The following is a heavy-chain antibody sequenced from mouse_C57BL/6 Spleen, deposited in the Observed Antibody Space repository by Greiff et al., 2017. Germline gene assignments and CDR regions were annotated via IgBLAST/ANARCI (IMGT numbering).Heavy chain of an antibody. J-gene: IGHJ3*01. D-gene: IGHD2-5*01. CDR2: INPNNGGT. CDR1: GYTFTDYN. CDR3: ASVYYSNYWFAY. V-gene: IGHV1-18*01. Sequence: EVQLQQSGPELVKPGASVKIPCKASGYTFTDYNMDWVKQSHGKSLEWIGDINPNNGGTIYNQKFKGKATLTVDKSSSTAYMELRSLTSEDTAVYYCASVYYSNYWFAYWGQGTLVTVSA.